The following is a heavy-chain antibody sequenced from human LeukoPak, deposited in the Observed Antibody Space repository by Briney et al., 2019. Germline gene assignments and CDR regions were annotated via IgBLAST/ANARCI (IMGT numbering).Heavy chain of an antibody. D-gene: IGHD4-17*01. CDR1: GFTFSDYY. CDR2: ISSSGSTI. Sequence: GGSLRLSCAASGFTFSDYYMSWIRQAPGKGLEWVSYISSSGSTIYYADSVKSRFTISRDNAKNSLYLQMNSLRAEDTAVYYCARDLYRHGVVSCWYFDLWGRGTLVTVSS. J-gene: IGHJ2*01. CDR3: ARDLYRHGVVSCWYFDL. V-gene: IGHV3-11*01.